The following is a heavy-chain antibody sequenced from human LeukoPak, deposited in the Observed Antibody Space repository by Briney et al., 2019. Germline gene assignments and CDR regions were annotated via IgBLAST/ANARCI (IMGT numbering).Heavy chain of an antibody. D-gene: IGHD3-10*01. J-gene: IGHJ4*02. CDR3: ARMSGSRLPGY. CDR1: GLTFSSSW. Sequence: GGSLRLSCAVSGLTFSSSWMDWVRQAPGKGLEWVASINPDGNKKYSADSVKGRFTISRDNGKNSLYLQMSSLRAEDTAVYYCARMSGSRLPGYWGQGTLVTVSS. V-gene: IGHV3-7*01. CDR2: INPDGNKK.